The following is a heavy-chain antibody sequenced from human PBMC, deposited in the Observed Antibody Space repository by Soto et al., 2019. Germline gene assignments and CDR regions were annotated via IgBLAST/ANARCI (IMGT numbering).Heavy chain of an antibody. CDR2: ISSSSSYI. CDR3: ARKDDYSGSYYFDY. J-gene: IGHJ4*02. V-gene: IGHV3-21*01. CDR1: GFTFSSYS. Sequence: GGSLRLSCAASGFTFSSYSMNWVRQAPGKGLEWVSSISSSSSYIYYADSVKGRFTISRDNAKNSLYLQMNSLRAEDTAVYYCARKDDYSGSYYFDYWGQGTLVTVSS. D-gene: IGHD4-4*01.